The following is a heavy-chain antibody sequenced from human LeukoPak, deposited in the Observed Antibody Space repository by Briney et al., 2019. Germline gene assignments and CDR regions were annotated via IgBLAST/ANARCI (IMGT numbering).Heavy chain of an antibody. CDR1: GFTFSGSA. CDR3: TRPYDHSDY. Sequence: PGESLKISCAASGFTFSGSAIHWVRQASGKGLEWIGRIKSKACNYATTYAASVKCRFSISRDDSKSTAYLQMNSLKTEDTAVYYCTRPYDHSDYWGQGPLVTVSS. V-gene: IGHV3-73*01. J-gene: IGHJ4*02. CDR2: IKSKACNYAT. D-gene: IGHD1-14*01.